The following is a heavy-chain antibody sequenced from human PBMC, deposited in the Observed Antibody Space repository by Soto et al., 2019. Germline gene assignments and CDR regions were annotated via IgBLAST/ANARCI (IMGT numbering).Heavy chain of an antibody. J-gene: IGHJ4*02. CDR2: IYWDDSK. D-gene: IGHD1-1*01. CDR1: GFSLSTSGVG. V-gene: IGHV2-5*02. CDR3: ALKGPEDWTLDY. Sequence: QITLKESGPTLVRPTQTLTLTCAFSGFSLSTSGVGVGWIRQPPGKALEWLAVIYWDDSKHYSPSLRSRPTITKDTSKSQVVFTMTNMDPLDTGTYYCALKGPEDWTLDYWGQGTLVTVSS.